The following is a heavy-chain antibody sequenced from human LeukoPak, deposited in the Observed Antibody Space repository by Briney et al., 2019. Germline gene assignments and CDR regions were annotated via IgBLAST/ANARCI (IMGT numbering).Heavy chain of an antibody. Sequence: GGSLRLTCAASGFTFRNYLMNWVRQAPGKGLEWVSSISSTGGTIYYADSVKGRFTVSRDNGKNSLLLQMNSLRAEDTALYYCARGYSRAAFDIWGQGTVVAVSS. CDR1: GFTFRNYL. D-gene: IGHD2-15*01. CDR2: ISSTGGTI. CDR3: ARGYSRAAFDI. V-gene: IGHV3-48*01. J-gene: IGHJ3*02.